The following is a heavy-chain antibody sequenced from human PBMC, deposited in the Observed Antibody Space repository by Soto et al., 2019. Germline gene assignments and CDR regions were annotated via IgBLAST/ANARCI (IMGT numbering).Heavy chain of an antibody. CDR3: AKAFRVAAAGTDWFDP. Sequence: GSLRLSCAASGFTFSSYSMSWVRQAPGKGLEWVSAISGSGGSTYYADSVKGRFTISRDNSKNTLYLQMNSLRAEDTAVYYCAKAFRVAAAGTDWFDPWGQGTLVTVSS. CDR2: ISGSGGST. V-gene: IGHV3-23*01. D-gene: IGHD6-13*01. J-gene: IGHJ5*02. CDR1: GFTFSSYS.